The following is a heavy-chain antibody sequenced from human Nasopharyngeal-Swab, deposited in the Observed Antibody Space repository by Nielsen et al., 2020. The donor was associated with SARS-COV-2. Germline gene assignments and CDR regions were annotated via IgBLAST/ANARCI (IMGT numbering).Heavy chain of an antibody. Sequence: GESLKISCGISGLTFRDAWVNWVRQAPGKGLEWVGHIKSKAVGGTTDYSAPVKGRFTISRDDSKNTLYLQMNSPRTEDTAVYYCAHDSSGYYYRNDYWGQGTLVTVSS. V-gene: IGHV3-15*07. CDR1: GLTFRDAW. CDR2: IKSKAVGGTT. D-gene: IGHD3-22*01. CDR3: AHDSSGYYYRNDY. J-gene: IGHJ4*02.